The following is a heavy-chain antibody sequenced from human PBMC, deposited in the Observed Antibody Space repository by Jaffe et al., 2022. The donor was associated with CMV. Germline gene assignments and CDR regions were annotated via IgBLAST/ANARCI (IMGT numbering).Heavy chain of an antibody. CDR1: GYTFTGYY. J-gene: IGHJ5*02. CDR3: ARARCSGGSCSLSRGWFDP. V-gene: IGHV1-2*02. Sequence: QVQLVQSGAEVKKPGASVKVSCKASGYTFTGYYMHWVRQAPGQGLEWMGWINPNSGGTNYAQKFQGRVTMTRDTSISTAYMELSRLRSDDTAVYYCARARCSGGSCSLSRGWFDPWGQGTLVTVSS. D-gene: IGHD2-15*01. CDR2: INPNSGGT.